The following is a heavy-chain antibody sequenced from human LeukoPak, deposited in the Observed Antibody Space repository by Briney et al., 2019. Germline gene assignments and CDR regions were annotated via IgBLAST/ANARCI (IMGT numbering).Heavy chain of an antibody. CDR1: GFTFSSYA. Sequence: GGSLRLSCAASGFTFSSYAMSWVRQAPGKGLEWVSAISGSGGSTYYADSVKGRFTITRDNSKNTLYLQMNSLRAEDTAVYYCAKDWGDLYSPFDYWGQGTLVTVSS. V-gene: IGHV3-23*01. CDR2: ISGSGGST. CDR3: AKDWGDLYSPFDY. D-gene: IGHD2-21*02. J-gene: IGHJ4*02.